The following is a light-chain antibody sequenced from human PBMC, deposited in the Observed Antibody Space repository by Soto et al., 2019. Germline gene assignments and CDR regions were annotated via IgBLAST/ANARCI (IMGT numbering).Light chain of an antibody. CDR2: GAS. Sequence: EIVLTQSPGTLSLSPGERATLSCRASQTLSRNYLAWYQQKPGQAPRLVIYGASSRATGIPDRFSGSGSGTDFTLTISRLEPEDVAVYYCQQYYSSPLTFGPGTRVDVK. V-gene: IGKV3-20*01. CDR3: QQYYSSPLT. CDR1: QTLSRNY. J-gene: IGKJ3*01.